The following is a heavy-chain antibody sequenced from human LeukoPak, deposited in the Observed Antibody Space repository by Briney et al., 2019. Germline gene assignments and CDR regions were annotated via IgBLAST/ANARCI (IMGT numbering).Heavy chain of an antibody. J-gene: IGHJ4*02. D-gene: IGHD3-16*01. CDR1: GFTFSYYW. V-gene: IGHV3-74*01. CDR3: ARANRFGGVIDY. CDR2: ISSDGSST. Sequence: GGSLRLSCAASGFTFSYYWMHWVRQAPGKGLVWVSRISSDGSSTTYAASVKGRFTISRDNAKNTLFLQMNSLRAKETAVYYCARANRFGGVIDYWGQGTLVTVSS.